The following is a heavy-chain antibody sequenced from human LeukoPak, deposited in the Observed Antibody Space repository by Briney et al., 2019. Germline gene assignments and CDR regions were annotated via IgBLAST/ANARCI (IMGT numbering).Heavy chain of an antibody. CDR1: VYTFTGHY. Sequence: ASVKVSSKASVYTFTGHYMRWVRYAPGPGLEWMGWVNPKIGGTNYAQKFPCRVTMTRDTSIRTAYMELSRTRSVGTAVYSCAREEYGFDPWGEGTLVTLPS. CDR3: AREEYGFDP. V-gene: IGHV1-2*02. CDR2: VNPKIGGT. J-gene: IGHJ5*02. D-gene: IGHD2-2*01.